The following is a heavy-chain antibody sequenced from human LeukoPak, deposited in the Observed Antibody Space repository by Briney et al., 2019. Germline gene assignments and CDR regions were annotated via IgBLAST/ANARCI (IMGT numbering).Heavy chain of an antibody. CDR1: GFTFNNYA. CDR3: ARDYADYVGYFFFDY. J-gene: IGHJ4*02. V-gene: IGHV3-23*01. D-gene: IGHD4-17*01. Sequence: GGSLRLSCAASGFTFNNYAMNWVRQAPGKGLEWVSSISGGGEATYYADSAKGRFTITRDNSQNTLYLQMNSLRAEDTAVYYCARDYADYVGYFFFDYWGQGTLVTVSS. CDR2: ISGGGEAT.